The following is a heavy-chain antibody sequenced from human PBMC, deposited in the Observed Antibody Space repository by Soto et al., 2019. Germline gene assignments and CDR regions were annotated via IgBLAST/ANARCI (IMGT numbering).Heavy chain of an antibody. Sequence: ASVKVSCKASGYTFIDYYMHWVRQAPGQGPEWMGCINPKGGGTKYAQKFQDWVTMTWDTSISTAYMELSRLRSDDTAVYYCARESVALTKDFDYWGQGTLVTVSS. CDR3: ARESVALTKDFDY. CDR1: GYTFIDYY. V-gene: IGHV1-2*04. J-gene: IGHJ4*02. D-gene: IGHD2-21*02. CDR2: INPKGGGT.